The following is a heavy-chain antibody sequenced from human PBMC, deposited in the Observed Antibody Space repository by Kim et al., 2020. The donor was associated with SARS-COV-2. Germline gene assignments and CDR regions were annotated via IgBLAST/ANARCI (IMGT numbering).Heavy chain of an antibody. CDR3: TTLLRFLEWLSPSYGMDV. J-gene: IGHJ6*02. D-gene: IGHD3-3*01. Sequence: KGRFTISRDDSKNTLYLQMNSLKTEDTAVYYCTTLLRFLEWLSPSYGMDVWGQGTTVTVSS. V-gene: IGHV3-15*01.